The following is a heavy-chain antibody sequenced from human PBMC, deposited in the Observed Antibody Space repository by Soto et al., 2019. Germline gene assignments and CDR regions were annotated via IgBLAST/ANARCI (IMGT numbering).Heavy chain of an antibody. J-gene: IGHJ5*02. CDR1: GYTFTSYD. D-gene: IGHD6-13*01. Sequence: ASVKVSCKASGYTFTSYDINWVRQATGQGLEWMGWMNPNSGNTGYAQKFQGRVTMTRNTSISTAYMELSSLRSEDTAVYYCARAFVYSCSWDINWFEHWVQGTLATVSS. V-gene: IGHV1-8*01. CDR2: MNPNSGNT. CDR3: ARAFVYSCSWDINWFEH.